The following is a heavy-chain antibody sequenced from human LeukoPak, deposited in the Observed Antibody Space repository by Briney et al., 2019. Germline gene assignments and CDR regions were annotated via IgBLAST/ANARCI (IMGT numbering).Heavy chain of an antibody. V-gene: IGHV3-23*01. Sequence: GGSPRLSCSGTGFNFNMFAINWVRQAPGKGLEWVSGLSRGGGTTSYADSVKGRFTISRDNSKKTVFLQMNSLKSDDTAVYYCAKEQRIRHCSEGVCMEGYYFDYWGQGTLVTVSS. CDR1: GFNFNMFA. D-gene: IGHD6-25*01. CDR2: LSRGGGTT. J-gene: IGHJ4*02. CDR3: AKEQRIRHCSEGVCMEGYYFDY.